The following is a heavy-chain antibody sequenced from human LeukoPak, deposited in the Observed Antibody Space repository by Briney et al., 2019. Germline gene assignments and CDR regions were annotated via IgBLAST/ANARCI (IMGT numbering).Heavy chain of an antibody. J-gene: IGHJ5*02. D-gene: IGHD4-17*01. Sequence: ASVKVSCKASGYTFTGYYMHWVRQAPGQRLEWMGWINAGNGNTKYSQKFQGRVTITRDTSASTAYMELSSLRSGDTAVYYCARVPDYGEKNWFDPWGQGTLVTVSS. V-gene: IGHV1-3*01. CDR3: ARVPDYGEKNWFDP. CDR2: INAGNGNT. CDR1: GYTFTGYY.